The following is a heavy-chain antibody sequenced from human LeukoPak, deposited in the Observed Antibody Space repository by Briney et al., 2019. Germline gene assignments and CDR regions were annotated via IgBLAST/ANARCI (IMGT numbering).Heavy chain of an antibody. Sequence: SVKVSCKASGGTFSSHAISWVRQAPGQGLEWMGGIIAIFGTANYAQKFQGRVTITADESTSTAYMELSSLRSEDTAVYYCAKEMTTVTSHDAFDIWGQGTMVTVSS. CDR2: IIAIFGTA. CDR3: AKEMTTVTSHDAFDI. V-gene: IGHV1-69*13. J-gene: IGHJ3*02. CDR1: GGTFSSHA. D-gene: IGHD4-11*01.